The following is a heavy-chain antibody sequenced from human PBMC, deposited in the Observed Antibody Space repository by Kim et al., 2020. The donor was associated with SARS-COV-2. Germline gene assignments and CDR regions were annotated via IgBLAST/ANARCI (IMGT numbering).Heavy chain of an antibody. CDR3: ARVGGDPTRPTVTTEKYYFDY. Sequence: DSVKVSCKASGYTFTSYGISWVRQAPGQGLEWMGWISAYNGNTNYAQKLQGRVTMTTDTSTSTAYMELRSLRSDDTAVYYCARVGGDPTRPTVTTEKYYFDYWGQGTLVTVSS. J-gene: IGHJ4*02. V-gene: IGHV1-18*04. CDR1: GYTFTSYG. D-gene: IGHD4-17*01. CDR2: ISAYNGNT.